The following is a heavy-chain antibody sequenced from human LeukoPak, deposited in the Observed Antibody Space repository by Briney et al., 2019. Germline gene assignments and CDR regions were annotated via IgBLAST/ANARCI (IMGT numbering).Heavy chain of an antibody. J-gene: IGHJ5*02. CDR3: GKEGGA. CDR1: GFTFSSYA. Sequence: GGSLRLSCAASGFTFSSYAMTWVRQAPGKGPEWVSAIGGRGTSTYYADSLGGRFTISRDNSKDMLYLQMNSLKVEDTATYYCGKEGGAWGQGTKVTVSS. V-gene: IGHV3-23*01. CDR2: IGGRGTST. D-gene: IGHD3-16*01.